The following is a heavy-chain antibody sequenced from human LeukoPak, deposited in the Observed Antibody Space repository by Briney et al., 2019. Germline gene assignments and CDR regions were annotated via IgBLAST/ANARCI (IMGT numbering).Heavy chain of an antibody. Sequence: SETLSLTCSVSGGSISTYYWSWVRQPPGKGLEWIGYIYHTGSAHYNPSLKSRVTMSVDTSKNQFSLKMSSVTAADTAVYYCAGHHPRNTVDFWGQGTLVTVSS. J-gene: IGHJ4*02. CDR1: GGSISTYY. D-gene: IGHD2-8*02. V-gene: IGHV4-59*01. CDR2: IYHTGSA. CDR3: AGHHPRNTVDF.